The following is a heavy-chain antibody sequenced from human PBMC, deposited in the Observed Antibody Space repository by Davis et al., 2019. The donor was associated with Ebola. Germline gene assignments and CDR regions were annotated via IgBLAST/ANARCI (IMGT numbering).Heavy chain of an antibody. V-gene: IGHV1-2*04. CDR3: AGVSDSSGYYGAFDI. Sequence: AASVKVSCKASGYTFTGYYMHWVRQAPGQGLEWMGWINPNSGGTNYAQKFQGWVTMTRDTSINTAYMELSRLRSDDTAVYYCAGVSDSSGYYGAFDIWGQGTMVTVSS. CDR2: INPNSGGT. J-gene: IGHJ3*02. D-gene: IGHD3-22*01. CDR1: GYTFTGYY.